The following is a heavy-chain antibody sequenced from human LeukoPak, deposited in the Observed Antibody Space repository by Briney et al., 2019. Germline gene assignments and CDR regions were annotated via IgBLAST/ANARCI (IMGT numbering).Heavy chain of an antibody. V-gene: IGHV3-23*01. CDR3: AKDETIYDFWSGYNNWFDP. D-gene: IGHD3-3*01. J-gene: IGHJ5*02. Sequence: GGSLRLSWAASGFTFSSYAMSWVRQAPGKGLEWVSAISGSGGSTYYADSVKGRFTISRDNSKNTLYLQMTSLRAEDTAVYYCAKDETIYDFWSGYNNWFDPWGQGTLVTVSS. CDR2: ISGSGGST. CDR1: GFTFSSYA.